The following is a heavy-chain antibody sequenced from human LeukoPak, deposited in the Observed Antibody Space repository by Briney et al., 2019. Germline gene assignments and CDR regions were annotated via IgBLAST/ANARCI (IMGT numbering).Heavy chain of an antibody. CDR1: GGSFSGYY. V-gene: IGHV4-34*01. J-gene: IGHJ4*02. CDR2: IYHDGNS. CDR3: ARHRGYSFDF. Sequence: SETLSLTCAVYGGSFSGYYWSWVRSPPGKGLEWIGEIYHDGNSNYNPSLKSRVTISVDKSKNQFSLKLSSVTAADTAVFYCARHRGYSFDFWGRGTLVTVSS.